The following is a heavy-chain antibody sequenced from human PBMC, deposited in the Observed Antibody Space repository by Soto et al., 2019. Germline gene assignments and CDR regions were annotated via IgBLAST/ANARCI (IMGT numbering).Heavy chain of an antibody. CDR3: ASHDFWSGYDSNHEC. D-gene: IGHD3-3*01. J-gene: IGHJ4*02. CDR2: IYYSGST. Sequence: PSETLSLTCTVSGGSISSSSYYWGWIRQPPGKGLEWIGSIYYSGSTYYNPSLKSRVTISVDTSKNQFSLKLSSVTAADTAVYYCASHDFWSGYDSNHECWGQGTLVTVSS. V-gene: IGHV4-39*01. CDR1: GGSISSSSYY.